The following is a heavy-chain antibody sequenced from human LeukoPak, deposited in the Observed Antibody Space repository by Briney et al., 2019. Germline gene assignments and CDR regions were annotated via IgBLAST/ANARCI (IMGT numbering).Heavy chain of an antibody. Sequence: GSLRLSCAASGFSFSSYAMHWVRQVPGKGLEWVATISYEGINTYYADSVTGRFTISRDNSKNTLYLQMNSLRTEDTAVYYCARGRNIVATSGYFDFWGQGTLVTVSS. D-gene: IGHD5-12*01. CDR2: ISYEGINT. CDR1: GFSFSSYA. J-gene: IGHJ4*02. CDR3: ARGRNIVATSGYFDF. V-gene: IGHV3-30-3*01.